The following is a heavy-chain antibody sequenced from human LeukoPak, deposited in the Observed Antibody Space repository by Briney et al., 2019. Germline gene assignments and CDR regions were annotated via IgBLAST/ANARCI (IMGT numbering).Heavy chain of an antibody. Sequence: SVKVSCKASGGTFSSYAISWVRQAPGQGLEWMGRIIPILGIANYAQKFQGRVTITADKFTSTAYMELSSLRSEDTAVYYCAREGITMVRGAIDYWGQGTLVTVSS. J-gene: IGHJ4*02. CDR3: AREGITMVRGAIDY. V-gene: IGHV1-69*04. CDR1: GGTFSSYA. D-gene: IGHD3-10*01. CDR2: IIPILGIA.